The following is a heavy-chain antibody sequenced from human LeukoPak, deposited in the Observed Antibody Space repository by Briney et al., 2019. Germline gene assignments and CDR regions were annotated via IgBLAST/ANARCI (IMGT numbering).Heavy chain of an antibody. CDR2: INPSGGST. J-gene: IGHJ4*02. Sequence: ASVEVSCKASGYTFTSYYMHWVRQAPGQGLEWMGIINPSGGSTSYAQKFQGRVTMTRDMSTSTVYMELSRLRSDDTAVYYCARDRRGAYGDYATSYWGQGTLVTVSS. CDR1: GYTFTSYY. V-gene: IGHV1-46*01. CDR3: ARDRRGAYGDYATSY. D-gene: IGHD4-17*01.